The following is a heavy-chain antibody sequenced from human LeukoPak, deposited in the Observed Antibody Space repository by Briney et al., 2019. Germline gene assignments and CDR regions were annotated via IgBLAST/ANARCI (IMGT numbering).Heavy chain of an antibody. CDR1: GYTFTNYG. CDR2: VSAYADNT. Sequence: GASVKVSCKASGYTFTNYGITWVRQAPGQGLEWMGWVSAYADNTNNVQKVQGRVAMTTDTSTSTAYLELRSLRSDDTAVYYCARDCIGCHGFDYWGQGTQVTVSS. D-gene: IGHD2-15*01. CDR3: ARDCIGCHGFDY. J-gene: IGHJ4*02. V-gene: IGHV1-18*01.